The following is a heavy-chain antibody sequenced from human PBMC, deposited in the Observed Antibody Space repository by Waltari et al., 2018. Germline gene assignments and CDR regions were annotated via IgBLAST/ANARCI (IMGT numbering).Heavy chain of an antibody. CDR2: INPNSGDT. V-gene: IGHV1-2*06. CDR1: GYSRTSYY. D-gene: IGHD2-2*01. CDR3: ARESAFSTSWYPGFDP. J-gene: IGHJ5*02. Sequence: QVELVQSGAEVRQPGASVKVSCKASGYSRTSYYMHWVRQSPGLGLEWMGRINPNSGDTNSAPKFQGRVTLTRDTSVNTAFLELRSLTSDDTAVYFCARESAFSTSWYPGFDPWGQGTLVTVAS.